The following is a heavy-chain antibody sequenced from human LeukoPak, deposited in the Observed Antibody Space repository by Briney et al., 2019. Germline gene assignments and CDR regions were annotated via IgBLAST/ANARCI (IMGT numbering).Heavy chain of an antibody. CDR3: ARAAHSRLYDFWSLESTYNWFDP. V-gene: IGHV1-8*02. D-gene: IGHD3-3*01. J-gene: IGHJ5*02. Sequence: ASVKVSCKASGYTFTSYYMHWVRQAPGQGLEWMGWMNPNSGNTGYAQKFQGRVTMTRNTSISTAYMELSSLRSEDTAVYYCARAAHSRLYDFWSLESTYNWFDPWGQGTLVTVSS. CDR1: GYTFTSYY. CDR2: MNPNSGNT.